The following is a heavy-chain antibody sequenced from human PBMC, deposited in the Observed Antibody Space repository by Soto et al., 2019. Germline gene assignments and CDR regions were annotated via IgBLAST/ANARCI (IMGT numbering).Heavy chain of an antibody. Sequence: SVKVSCKASGGTFSSYAISWVRQAPGQGLEWMGGIIPIFGTANYAQKFQGRVTITADESTSTAYMELSSLRSEDTAVYYCARPSSSWYYYHYGMDVWGQGTTVTVSS. J-gene: IGHJ6*02. CDR2: IIPIFGTA. CDR1: GGTFSSYA. V-gene: IGHV1-69*13. D-gene: IGHD6-13*01. CDR3: ARPSSSWYYYHYGMDV.